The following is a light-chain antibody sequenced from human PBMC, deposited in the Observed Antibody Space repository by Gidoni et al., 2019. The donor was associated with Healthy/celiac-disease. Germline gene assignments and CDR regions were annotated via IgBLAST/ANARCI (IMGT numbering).Light chain of an antibody. CDR3: QQYYSYPWT. CDR2: AAS. Sequence: AIRMTQSPSSFSASTGDRVTITCRASQGISSYLAWYQQNPGKAPKLLIYAASTLQSGVPSRFSGSGSGTDFTLTISCLQSEDFATYYCQQYYSYPWTFXQXTKVEIK. CDR1: QGISSY. J-gene: IGKJ1*01. V-gene: IGKV1-8*01.